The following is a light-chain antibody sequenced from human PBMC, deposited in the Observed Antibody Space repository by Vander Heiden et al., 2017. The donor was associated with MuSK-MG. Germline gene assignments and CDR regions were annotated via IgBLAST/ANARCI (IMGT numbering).Light chain of an antibody. V-gene: IGKV3-11*01. CDR3: QQRSNWLT. J-gene: IGKJ3*01. Sequence: PGERATLSCRASQSVSSYLAWYQQKPGQAPRLLIYDASNRATGIPARFSGSGSGTDFTLTISSLEPEDFAVYYCQQRSNWLTFGPGTKVDIK. CDR2: DAS. CDR1: QSVSSY.